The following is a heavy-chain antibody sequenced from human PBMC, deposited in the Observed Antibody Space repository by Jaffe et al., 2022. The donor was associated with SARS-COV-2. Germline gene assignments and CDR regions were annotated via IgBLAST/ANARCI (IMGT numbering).Heavy chain of an antibody. J-gene: IGHJ4*02. CDR2: IYYSGST. CDR1: GGSISSSSYY. CDR3: ARLGKGRILPDY. Sequence: QLQLQESGPGLVKPSETLSLTCTVSGGSISSSSYYWGWIRQPPGKGLEWIGSIYYSGSTYYNPSLKSRVTISVDTSKNQFSLKLSSVTAADTAVYYCARLGKGRILPDYWGQGTLVTVSS. D-gene: IGHD1-26*01. V-gene: IGHV4-39*01.